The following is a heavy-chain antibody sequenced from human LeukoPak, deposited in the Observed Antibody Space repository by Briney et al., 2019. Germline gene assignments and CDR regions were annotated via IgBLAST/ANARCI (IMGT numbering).Heavy chain of an antibody. D-gene: IGHD6-13*01. CDR2: ISSSSSYI. Sequence: GGSLRLSCAASGFTFDDYGMSWVRQAPGKGLEWVSSISSSSSYIYYADSVKGRFTISRDNAKNSLYLQMNSLRAEDTAVYYCARFIAAPYYFDYWGRGTLVTVSS. V-gene: IGHV3-21*01. CDR1: GFTFDDYG. J-gene: IGHJ4*02. CDR3: ARFIAAPYYFDY.